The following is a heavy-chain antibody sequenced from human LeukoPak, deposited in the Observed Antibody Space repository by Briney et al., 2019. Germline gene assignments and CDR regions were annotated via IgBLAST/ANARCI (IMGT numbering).Heavy chain of an antibody. V-gene: IGHV6-1*01. Sequence: SQTLSLTCAISGDSVSSNSAAWNWIRQSPSRGLEWLGRTYYRSKWISDYTVSVKSRMTINADTSKNQFSLQVDSVTPEDTAVYYCARKGTVTTPFDYWGQGILVTVSS. CDR3: ARKGTVTTPFDY. CDR2: TYYRSKWIS. J-gene: IGHJ4*02. CDR1: GDSVSSNSAA. D-gene: IGHD1/OR15-1a*01.